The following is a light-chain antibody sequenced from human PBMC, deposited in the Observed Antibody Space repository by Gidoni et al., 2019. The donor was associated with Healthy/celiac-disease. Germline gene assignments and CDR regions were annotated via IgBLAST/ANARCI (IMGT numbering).Light chain of an antibody. CDR1: QDISNY. J-gene: IGKJ4*01. CDR3: QQYDNLPLT. CDR2: DAS. Sequence: DIQMTQSPSSLSASVGARVTITCQASQDISNYLNWYQQKPGKAPKLLIYDASNLETRVPSRCSGSGSGTDFTFTISSLQPEDIATYYCQQYDNLPLTFGGXTKVEIK. V-gene: IGKV1-33*01.